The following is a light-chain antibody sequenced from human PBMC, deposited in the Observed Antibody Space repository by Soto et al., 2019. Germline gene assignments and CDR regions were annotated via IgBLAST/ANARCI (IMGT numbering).Light chain of an antibody. CDR3: QQYNSYSRT. V-gene: IGKV1-5*03. CDR2: KAS. J-gene: IGKJ1*01. Sequence: DIQLTQSPSTLSSSVGDRATITCRASQSISSWLASYQQKPGKAPKLLIYKASSLESGVPSRFSGSGSGTEFTLTISSLQPDDFATDYCQQYNSYSRTFGQGTKVDIK. CDR1: QSISSW.